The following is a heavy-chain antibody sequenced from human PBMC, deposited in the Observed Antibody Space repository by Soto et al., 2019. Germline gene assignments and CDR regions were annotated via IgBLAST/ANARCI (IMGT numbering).Heavy chain of an antibody. CDR3: ARGGNGDNVGYWYFDL. J-gene: IGHJ2*01. Sequence: QVQLVQSGAEVKKPGASVEVSCKASGYTFTTYYIHWVRHAPGQGLEWMGVINPGGVSTKYAQKFQYRVTMASETCTSTLYMDLSSLRSEDTAVYFCARGGNGDNVGYWYFDLWGRGTLVTVSP. CDR2: INPGGVST. D-gene: IGHD4-17*01. CDR1: GYTFTTYY. V-gene: IGHV1-46*01.